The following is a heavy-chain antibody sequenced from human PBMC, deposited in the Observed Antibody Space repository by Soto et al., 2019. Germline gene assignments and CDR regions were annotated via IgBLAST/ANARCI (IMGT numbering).Heavy chain of an antibody. CDR1: GFTFSSYA. D-gene: IGHD6-13*01. V-gene: IGHV3-23*01. CDR2: ISGGGGST. CDR3: AKCGSSSPLGMDV. Sequence: EVQLLESGGGLVQPGGSLRLSCAASGFTFSSYAMSWVRQAPGKGLEWVSAISGGGGSTYYADSVKGRFTLSRDNSKNTLYLQMNSLRAEDTAVYYCAKCGSSSPLGMDVWGQGTTVTVSS. J-gene: IGHJ6*02.